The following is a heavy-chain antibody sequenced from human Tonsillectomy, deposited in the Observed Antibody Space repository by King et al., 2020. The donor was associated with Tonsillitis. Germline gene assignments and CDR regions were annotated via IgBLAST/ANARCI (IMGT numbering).Heavy chain of an antibody. V-gene: IGHV4-4*07. J-gene: IGHJ5*02. CDR2: IYTTGST. Sequence: QLQESGPGLVKPSETLSLTCTVSGGSINYYYWTWIRQPAGKGLEWIGRIYTTGSTNYNPSLMSRVTMSVDTSKNQFSLKLSSVTAADTAVNYCARYTADWFDPWGQGSLVTVSS. D-gene: IGHD2-2*02. CDR3: ARYTADWFDP. CDR1: GGSINYYY.